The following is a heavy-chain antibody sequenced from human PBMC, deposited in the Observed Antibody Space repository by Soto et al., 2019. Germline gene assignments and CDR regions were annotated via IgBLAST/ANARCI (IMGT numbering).Heavy chain of an antibody. D-gene: IGHD3-22*01. CDR3: ARVRDYTYYYYSSGLYYFDY. CDR2: IYYSGST. V-gene: IGHV4-59*01. CDR1: GCSISIYY. Sequence: SETLSITCTLSGCSISIYYWSCIRQPPGLGLERIGYIYYSGSTNYNPSLKSRVTISVDTSKNQFSLKLSSVTAADTAVYYCARVRDYTYYYYSSGLYYFDYWGQGTLVTVSS. J-gene: IGHJ4*02.